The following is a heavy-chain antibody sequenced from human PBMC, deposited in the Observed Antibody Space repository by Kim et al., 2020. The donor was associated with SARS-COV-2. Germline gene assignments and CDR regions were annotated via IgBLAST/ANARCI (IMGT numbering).Heavy chain of an antibody. J-gene: IGHJ6*02. Sequence: ASVKVSCKASGYTFTSYGISWVRQAPGQGLEWMGWISAYNGNTNYAQKLQGRVTMTTDTSTSTAYMELRSLRSDDTAVYYCARDFGGTWIQLWLDYYYYGMDVWGQGTTVTVSS. CDR2: ISAYNGNT. V-gene: IGHV1-18*01. D-gene: IGHD5-18*01. CDR3: ARDFGGTWIQLWLDYYYYGMDV. CDR1: GYTFTSYG.